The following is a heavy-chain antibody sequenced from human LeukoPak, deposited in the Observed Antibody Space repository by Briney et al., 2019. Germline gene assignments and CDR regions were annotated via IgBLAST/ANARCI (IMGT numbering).Heavy chain of an antibody. CDR2: IRFDGSHK. D-gene: IGHD3-22*01. CDR3: ARSDMIVVGYAFDI. J-gene: IGHJ3*02. V-gene: IGHV3-30*02. CDR1: GFIFSGDW. Sequence: GGSLRLSCAASGFIFSGDWMTWVRQAPGKGLEWVAFIRFDGSHKYYADSAKGRFTISRDNSKNTLYLQMNSLRPEDTAVYYCARSDMIVVGYAFDIWGQGTMVTVSS.